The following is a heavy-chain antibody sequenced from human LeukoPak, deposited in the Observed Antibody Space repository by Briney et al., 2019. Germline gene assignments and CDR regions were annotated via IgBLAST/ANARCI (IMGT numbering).Heavy chain of an antibody. CDR3: AREPDATIFPPGNYYAYMDV. D-gene: IGHD3-3*01. CDR1: GFTLRNYA. J-gene: IGHJ6*03. CDR2: IGSNGGST. V-gene: IGHV3-64*02. Sequence: QAGGSLRLSCAASGFTLRNYAMHWVRQAPGKGLEYVSAIGSNGGSTYYIDSVRGRFTISRDNSKNTLYLQMGSLRVEDMAVYYCAREPDATIFPPGNYYAYMDVWGTGTTVTVSS.